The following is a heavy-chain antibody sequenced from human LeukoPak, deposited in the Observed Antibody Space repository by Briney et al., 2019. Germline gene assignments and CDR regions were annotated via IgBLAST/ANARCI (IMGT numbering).Heavy chain of an antibody. V-gene: IGHV1-46*01. CDR1: GYTFTSYY. D-gene: IGHD6-19*01. CDR2: INPSGGST. Sequence: ASVKVSCKASGYTFTSYYMHWVRQAPGQGLEWMGIINPSGGSTSYAQKFQGRVTMTRDTSTSTVYMELSSLRSEDTAVYYCARAGRLETWSGEKLYDYWGQGTLVTVSS. CDR3: ARAGRLETWSGEKLYDY. J-gene: IGHJ4*02.